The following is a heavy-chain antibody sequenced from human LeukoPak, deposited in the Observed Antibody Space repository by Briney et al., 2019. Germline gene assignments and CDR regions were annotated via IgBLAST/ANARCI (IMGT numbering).Heavy chain of an antibody. CDR2: IYHRGST. CDR1: GYSISSDYY. J-gene: IGHJ4*02. V-gene: IGHV4-38-2*02. CDR3: ARRGPVAQIDY. Sequence: SETLSLTCSVSGYSISSDYYWGWIRPPPGKGLEWIANIYHRGSTYYNPSLKSRVTISVDTSKNQFSLKLSSVTAADTAVYYCARRGPVAQIDYWGQGTLVTVSS.